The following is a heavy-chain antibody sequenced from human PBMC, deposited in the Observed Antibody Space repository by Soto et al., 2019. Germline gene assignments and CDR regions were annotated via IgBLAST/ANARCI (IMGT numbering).Heavy chain of an antibody. CDR3: ARGDVRYCSGGRCYSSSVDY. CDR1: GFTFSDYY. V-gene: IGHV3-11*01. D-gene: IGHD2-15*01. Sequence: GGSLILSCAASGFTFSDYYMSWIRQAPGKGLEWVSYISSSGSTIYYADSVKGRFTISRDNAKNSLYLQMNSLRAEDTAVYYCARGDVRYCSGGRCYSSSVDYWGQGTLVTVSS. CDR2: ISSSGSTI. J-gene: IGHJ4*02.